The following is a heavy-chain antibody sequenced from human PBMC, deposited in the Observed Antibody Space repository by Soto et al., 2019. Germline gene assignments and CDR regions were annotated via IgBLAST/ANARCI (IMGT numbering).Heavy chain of an antibody. CDR2: IIPIFGTA. V-gene: IGHV1-69*13. Sequence: GASVKVSCKASGGTFSSYAISWVRQAPGQGLEWMGGIIPIFGTANYAQKFQGRVTITADESTSTAYMELSSLRSEDAAVYYCAREADYDFWSGRPGWFEYWGQGTLVTVSS. CDR1: GGTFSSYA. CDR3: AREADYDFWSGRPGWFEY. D-gene: IGHD3-3*01. J-gene: IGHJ4*02.